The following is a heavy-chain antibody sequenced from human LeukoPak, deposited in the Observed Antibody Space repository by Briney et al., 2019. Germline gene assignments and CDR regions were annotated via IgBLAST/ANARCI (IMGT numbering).Heavy chain of an antibody. Sequence: GGSLRLSCAASGFTFSNAWMRWVRQAPGKGLEWVSRIKSKTDGGTTDYAAPVKGRFTISRDDSKNTLYLQMNSLKAEDTAVYYCTTDYGDYFDYWGQGTLVTVSS. V-gene: IGHV3-15*01. J-gene: IGHJ4*02. CDR3: TTDYGDYFDY. CDR2: IKSKTDGGTT. CDR1: GFTFSNAW. D-gene: IGHD4-17*01.